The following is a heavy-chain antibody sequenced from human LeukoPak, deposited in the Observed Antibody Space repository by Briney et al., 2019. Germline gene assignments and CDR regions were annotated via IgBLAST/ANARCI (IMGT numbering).Heavy chain of an antibody. CDR2: INHSGST. CDR1: GGSISSGGYY. D-gene: IGHD5-18*01. J-gene: IGHJ5*02. V-gene: IGHV4-34*01. Sequence: SETLSLTCAVSGGSISSGGYYWSWIRQPPGKGLEWIGEINHSGSTNYNPSLKSRVTISVDTSKNQFSLKLSSVTAADTAVYYCASPAPTAMEPYNWFDPWGQGTLVTVSS. CDR3: ASPAPTAMEPYNWFDP.